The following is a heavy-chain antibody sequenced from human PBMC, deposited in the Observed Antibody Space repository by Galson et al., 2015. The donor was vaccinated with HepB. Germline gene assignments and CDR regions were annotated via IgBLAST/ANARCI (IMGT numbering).Heavy chain of an antibody. Sequence: SLRLSCAASGFTFSSYAMSWVRQAPGKGLEWVLDINGSGGGTYYADSVKGRFTISRDNSKNTLYLQMNSLRAEDTAVYYCAKVMGYDFWKDGDYYYGMDVWGQGTTVTVSS. CDR1: GFTFSSYA. V-gene: IGHV3-23*01. D-gene: IGHD3-3*01. J-gene: IGHJ6*02. CDR2: INGSGGGT. CDR3: AKVMGYDFWKDGDYYYGMDV.